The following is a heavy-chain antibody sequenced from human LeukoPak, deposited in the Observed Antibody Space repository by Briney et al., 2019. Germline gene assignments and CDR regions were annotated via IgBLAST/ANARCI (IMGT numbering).Heavy chain of an antibody. J-gene: IGHJ4*02. D-gene: IGHD3-10*01. CDR2: IHHSGGT. CDR1: GESMIGHY. CDR3: ARATASGSGRAYDH. V-gene: IGHV4-34*01. Sequence: SETLSLTCAVYGESMIGHYWTWIRQPPGKRLEWIGEIHHSGGTNSNPSLKNRVTMSIDMSKNQFSLKLNSVTAADTAVYYCARATASGSGRAYDHWAQGNLVTVSS.